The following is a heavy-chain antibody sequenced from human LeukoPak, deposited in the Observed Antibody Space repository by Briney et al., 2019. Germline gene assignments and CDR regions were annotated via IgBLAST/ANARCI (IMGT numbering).Heavy chain of an antibody. D-gene: IGHD2-21*02. J-gene: IGHJ3*02. Sequence: HTGSTDSNPSLKKRVTISLDTSKNQFSLKLSSVTAADTAVYDCARVLIVVVTEEYDAFDIWGQGTMVTVSS. CDR2: HTGST. CDR3: ARVLIVVVTEEYDAFDI. V-gene: IGHV4-30-2*04.